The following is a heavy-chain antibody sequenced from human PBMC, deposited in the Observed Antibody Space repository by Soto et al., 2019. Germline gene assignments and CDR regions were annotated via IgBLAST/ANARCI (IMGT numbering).Heavy chain of an antibody. CDR1: EFTFNNYW. CDR3: ARGIYLKYGLDV. D-gene: IGHD3-16*02. CDR2: INTDGSTT. Sequence: EVQLVESGGGLVHAGGSLRRSCAASEFTFNNYWMHWVRQVPGKGLEWVSRINTDGSTTNYADSVMGRFTICRDNADNTVYLQMNSLRAEDTAVYYCARGIYLKYGLDVWGQGATVTVSS. V-gene: IGHV3-74*01. J-gene: IGHJ6*02.